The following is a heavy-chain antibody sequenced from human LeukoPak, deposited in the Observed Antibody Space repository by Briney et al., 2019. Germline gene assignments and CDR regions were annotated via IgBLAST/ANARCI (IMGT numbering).Heavy chain of an antibody. D-gene: IGHD3-10*01. Sequence: PSETLSLTCTVSGYSISSGYYWGWIRQPPGKGLEWIGSIYHSGSTYYNPSLKSRVTISVDTSKNQFSLKLSSVTAADTAVYYCARDRSTMVRGVIIYYFDYWGQGTLVTVSS. CDR3: ARDRSTMVRGVIIYYFDY. CDR2: IYHSGST. V-gene: IGHV4-38-2*02. J-gene: IGHJ4*02. CDR1: GYSISSGYY.